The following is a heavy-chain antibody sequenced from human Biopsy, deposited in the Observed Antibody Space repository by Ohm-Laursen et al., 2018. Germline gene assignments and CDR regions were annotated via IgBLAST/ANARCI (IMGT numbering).Heavy chain of an antibody. J-gene: IGHJ4*01. V-gene: IGHV3-23*01. Sequence: SLRLSCAAASGFTFNIYAMNWVRQAPGKGLEWVLTISGTTTKTYYADSVKGRFTISRDNSKNTVSLQMDSLRAEDTALYYCARDYTWNYVGIGYWGHGTLVTVSS. CDR2: ISGTTTKT. D-gene: IGHD1-7*01. CDR3: ARDYTWNYVGIGY. CDR1: GFTFNIYA.